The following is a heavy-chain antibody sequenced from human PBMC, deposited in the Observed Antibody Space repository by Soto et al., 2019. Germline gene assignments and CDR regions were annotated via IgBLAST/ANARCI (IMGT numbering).Heavy chain of an antibody. D-gene: IGHD1-20*01. CDR3: AKDRESGITTRGGCDY. V-gene: IGHV3-23*01. CDR2: ISAGGGGT. CDR1: GFTFNNYA. J-gene: IGHJ4*02. Sequence: GGSLRLSCAGSGFTFNNYAMNWVRQAPGKGLEWVSGISAGGGGTYYADSVKGRFIVSRDNSKSTLFLQMNGLRAEETAVYYCAKDRESGITTRGGCDYWGQGTLVTVSS.